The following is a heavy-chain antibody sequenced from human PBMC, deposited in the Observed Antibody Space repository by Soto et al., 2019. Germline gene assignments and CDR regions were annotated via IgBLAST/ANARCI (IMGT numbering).Heavy chain of an antibody. Sequence: ASVKVSCKASGYSFTGYYMHWVRQAPGQGLEWMGWINPNSGGTNYTQKFQGRVTMTRDTSISTAYMELSRLTSDDTAVYYCARDPQWELLPTDYWGQGTQVTVS. J-gene: IGHJ4*02. V-gene: IGHV1-2*02. CDR1: GYSFTGYY. CDR3: ARDPQWELLPTDY. D-gene: IGHD1-26*01. CDR2: INPNSGGT.